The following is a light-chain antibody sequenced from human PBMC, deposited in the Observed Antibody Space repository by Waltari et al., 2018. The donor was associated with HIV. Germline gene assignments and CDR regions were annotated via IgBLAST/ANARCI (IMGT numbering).Light chain of an antibody. CDR3: GTWDSSLSLYV. CDR2: DNE. J-gene: IGLJ1*01. CDR1: NSNLGNNF. Sequence: QSILTQPPSVSAAPGQKVTISCSGDNSNLGNNFVSWYQQVPGRAPRLLIYDNEKRPSGIPDRFSASKASVSATLGIAGLQIVDEADYYCGTWDSSLSLYVFGPGTTVAV. V-gene: IGLV1-51*01.